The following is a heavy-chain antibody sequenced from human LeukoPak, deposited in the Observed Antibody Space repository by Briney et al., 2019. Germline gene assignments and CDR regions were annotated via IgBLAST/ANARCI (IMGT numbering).Heavy chain of an antibody. D-gene: IGHD1-26*01. V-gene: IGHV3-7*01. CDR2: IKQDRSEK. J-gene: IGHJ4*02. CDR3: ARDKVGGATSLDY. CDR1: GFTFNNYW. Sequence: GGSLRLSCVASGFTFNNYWMSWVRQAPGTEPEWVANIKQDRSEKYYVDSVKGRFTISRDNAKNSLYLKMDSLRAEDTAVYYCARDKVGGATSLDYWGQGTLVTVSS.